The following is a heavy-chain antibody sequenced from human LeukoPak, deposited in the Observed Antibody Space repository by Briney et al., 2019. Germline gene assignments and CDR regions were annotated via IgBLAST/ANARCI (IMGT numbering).Heavy chain of an antibody. D-gene: IGHD2-15*01. CDR3: AREWENCSGGSCHTEYFDY. CDR2: IIPILGIA. J-gene: IGHJ4*02. CDR1: GGTFSSYA. Sequence: SVKVPCKASGGTFSSYAISWVRQAPGQGLEWMGRIIPILGIANYAQKFQGRVTITADKSTSTAYMELSSLRSEDTAVYYCAREWENCSGGSCHTEYFDYWGQGTLVTVSS. V-gene: IGHV1-69*04.